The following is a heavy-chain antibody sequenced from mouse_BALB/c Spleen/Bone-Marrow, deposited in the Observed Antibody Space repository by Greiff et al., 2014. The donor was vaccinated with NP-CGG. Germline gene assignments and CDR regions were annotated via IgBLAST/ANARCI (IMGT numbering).Heavy chain of an antibody. V-gene: IGHV1-87*01. Sequence: QVQLQQSGAELARPGASVKLSCKASGYTFTSYWMQWVKQRPGQGLEWIGAIYPGDGDTRHTQKFKGKATLTADKSSSTAYMQLSSLASEDSAVYYCARGFPFDYWGQGTTLTVSS. CDR2: IYPGDGDT. CDR1: GYTFTSYW. J-gene: IGHJ2*01. CDR3: ARGFPFDY.